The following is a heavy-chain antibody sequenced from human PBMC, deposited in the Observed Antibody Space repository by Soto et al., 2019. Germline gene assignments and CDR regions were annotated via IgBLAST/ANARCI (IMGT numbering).Heavy chain of an antibody. V-gene: IGHV1-69*13. J-gene: IGHJ5*02. CDR2: IIPIFGTA. Sequence: GASVKVSCKASGGTFSSYAISWVRQAPGQGLEWMGGIIPIFGTANYAQKFQGRVTITADESTSTAYMELSSLRSEDTAVYYCARDADRAIAVAETYNWFDPWGQGTLVTVS. CDR3: ARDADRAIAVAETYNWFDP. CDR1: GGTFSSYA. D-gene: IGHD6-19*01.